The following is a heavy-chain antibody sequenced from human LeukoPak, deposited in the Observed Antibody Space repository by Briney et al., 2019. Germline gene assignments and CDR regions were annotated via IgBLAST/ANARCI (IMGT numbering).Heavy chain of an antibody. Sequence: PGRSLRLSCAASGFTFSSYAMHWVRQAPGKGLEWVTLFSYDGSSKYYADSVRGRFTISRDNAKNSLYLQMNSLRAEDTAVYYCARGVRPDAYDVWGQGTMVTVSS. CDR1: GFTFSSYA. V-gene: IGHV3-30-3*01. J-gene: IGHJ3*01. CDR2: FSYDGSSK. D-gene: IGHD3-10*02. CDR3: ARGVRPDAYDV.